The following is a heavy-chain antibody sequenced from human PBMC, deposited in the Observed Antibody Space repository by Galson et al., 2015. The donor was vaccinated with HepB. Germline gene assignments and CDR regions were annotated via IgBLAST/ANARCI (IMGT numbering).Heavy chain of an antibody. Sequence: SVKVSCKASGYTFTSYAMHWVRQAPGQRLEWMGWINAGNGNTKYSQKFQGRVTITRDTSASTAYMELSSLRSEDTAVYYCARGGGQQLGRKFDYWGQGTLVTVSS. J-gene: IGHJ4*02. V-gene: IGHV1-3*01. CDR2: INAGNGNT. D-gene: IGHD6-13*01. CDR1: GYTFTSYA. CDR3: ARGGGQQLGRKFDY.